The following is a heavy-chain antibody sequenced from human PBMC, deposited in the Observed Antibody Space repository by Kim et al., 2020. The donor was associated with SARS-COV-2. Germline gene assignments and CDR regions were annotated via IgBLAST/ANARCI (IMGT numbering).Heavy chain of an antibody. CDR2: IYYSGST. J-gene: IGHJ2*01. CDR1: GGSISSSSYY. V-gene: IGHV4-39*01. D-gene: IGHD5-18*01. Sequence: SETLSLTCTVSGGSISSSSYYWGWIRQPPGKGLEWIGSIYYSGSTYYNPSLKSRVTISVDTSKNQFSLKLSSVTAADTAVYYCASPLIREYSYGHCWYFDLWGRGTLVTVSS. CDR3: ASPLIREYSYGHCWYFDL.